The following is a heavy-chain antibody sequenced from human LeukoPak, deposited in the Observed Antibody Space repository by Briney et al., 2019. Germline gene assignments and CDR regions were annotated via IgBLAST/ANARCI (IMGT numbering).Heavy chain of an antibody. CDR3: ASNLRYCSGGSCYSNDF. Sequence: TSETQSLTCTVSGGSISSSSYYWGWIRQPPGKGLEWIGSIYYSGSTYYNPSLKSRVTISVDTSNNQFSLRLSSVTAADTAVYYCASNLRYCSGGSCYSNDFWGQGTLVTVSS. CDR1: GGSISSSSYY. J-gene: IGHJ4*02. V-gene: IGHV4-39*01. CDR2: IYYSGST. D-gene: IGHD2-15*01.